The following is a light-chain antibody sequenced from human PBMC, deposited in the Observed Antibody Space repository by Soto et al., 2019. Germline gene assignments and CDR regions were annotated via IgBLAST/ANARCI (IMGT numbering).Light chain of an antibody. CDR2: AAS. CDR1: QGISNY. J-gene: IGKJ1*01. CDR3: QKYNSAPRT. Sequence: DIQMTQSPSSLSASVGDRVTITCRASQGISNYLAWYQQKPGKVPKLLIYAASTLQAGLPSRCSGSGAGTDLTITSSSLQPEDVATYYCQKYNSAPRTFGQGTKVEIK. V-gene: IGKV1-27*01.